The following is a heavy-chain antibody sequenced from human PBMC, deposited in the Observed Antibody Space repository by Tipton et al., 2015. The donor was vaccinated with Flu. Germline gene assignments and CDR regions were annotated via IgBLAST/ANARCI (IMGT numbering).Heavy chain of an antibody. V-gene: IGHV4-39*07. Sequence: TLSLTCTVSGGPISSSSYYWGWIRQPPGKGLEWIGSIYYSGSTYYNPSLKSRVTISVDTSKNQFSLKLSSVTAADTAVYYCASLRRGSGSRSLDAFDIWGQGTMVTVSS. CDR2: IYYSGST. CDR3: ASLRRGSGSRSLDAFDI. J-gene: IGHJ3*02. CDR1: GGPISSSSYY. D-gene: IGHD3-10*01.